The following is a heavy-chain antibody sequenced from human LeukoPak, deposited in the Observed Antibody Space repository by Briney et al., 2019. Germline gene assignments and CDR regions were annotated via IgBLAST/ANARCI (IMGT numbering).Heavy chain of an antibody. V-gene: IGHV4-59*01. CDR1: GGSMSSYY. CDR3: ARDQGVAGPYDYGMDV. D-gene: IGHD6-19*01. Sequence: SETLSLTCTVSGGSMSSYYWSWIRQPPGKGLEWIGYIYYSGSTNYNPSLKSRVTISVDTSKNQFSLRLSSVTAADTAVHYCARDQGVAGPYDYGMDVWGQGTTVTVSS. J-gene: IGHJ6*02. CDR2: IYYSGST.